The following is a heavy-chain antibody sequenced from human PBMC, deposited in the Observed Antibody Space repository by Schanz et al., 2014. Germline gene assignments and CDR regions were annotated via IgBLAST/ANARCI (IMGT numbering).Heavy chain of an antibody. Sequence: DVQLLESGGGLVQPGGSLRLSCAASGFTFTNYAMSWVRQAPGKGLEWVSLISDSGDTAYYADSVKGRFTISRDNFKGALYLQMSSLRAEDTAVYYCAKSLESCPGGRCSRGYFDYRGQGTLVTVSS. D-gene: IGHD2-8*02. V-gene: IGHV3-23*01. CDR3: AKSLESCPGGRCSRGYFDY. J-gene: IGHJ4*02. CDR2: ISDSGDTA. CDR1: GFTFTNYA.